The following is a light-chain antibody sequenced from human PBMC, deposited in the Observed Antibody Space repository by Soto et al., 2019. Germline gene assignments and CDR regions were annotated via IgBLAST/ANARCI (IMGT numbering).Light chain of an antibody. V-gene: IGKV1-5*01. CDR3: QQYNSYSEA. CDR2: DAS. J-gene: IGKJ1*01. CDR1: QSISSW. Sequence: DIPMTHSPSTLSASLGYRFTINFRASQSISSWLAWYQQKPGKAPKLLIYDASSLESGVPSRFSGSGSGTEFTLTISSLQPDDFATYYCQQYNSYSEAFGQGTKVDIK.